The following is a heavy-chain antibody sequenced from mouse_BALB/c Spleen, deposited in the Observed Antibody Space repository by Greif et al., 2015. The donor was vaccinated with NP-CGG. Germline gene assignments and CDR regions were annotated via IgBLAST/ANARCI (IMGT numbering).Heavy chain of an antibody. D-gene: IGHD2-3*01. CDR3: VRGVLGYDGYFAMDY. Sequence: VMLVESGPGLVAPSQSLSITCTVSGFSLTSYDISWIRQPPGKGLEWLGVIWTGGGTNYNSAFMSRLSISKDNSKSQVFLKMSSLQTDDTAIYYCVRGVLGYDGYFAMDYWGQGTSVTVSS. CDR1: GFSLTSYD. V-gene: IGHV2-9-2*01. CDR2: IWTGGGT. J-gene: IGHJ4*01.